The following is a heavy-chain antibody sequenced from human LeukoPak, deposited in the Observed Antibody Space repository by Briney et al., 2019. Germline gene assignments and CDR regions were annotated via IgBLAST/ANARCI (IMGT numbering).Heavy chain of an antibody. Sequence: GGSLRLSCAASGFTFSSYAMSWVRQAPGKGLEWVSAISGSGGSTYYADSVKGRFTISRDNSKNTLYLQMNSLRAEDTAVYYCAKDPSFRPYYDILTGYSNNWFDPWGQGTLVTVSS. CDR1: GFTFSSYA. CDR2: ISGSGGST. J-gene: IGHJ5*02. D-gene: IGHD3-9*01. CDR3: AKDPSFRPYYDILTGYSNNWFDP. V-gene: IGHV3-23*01.